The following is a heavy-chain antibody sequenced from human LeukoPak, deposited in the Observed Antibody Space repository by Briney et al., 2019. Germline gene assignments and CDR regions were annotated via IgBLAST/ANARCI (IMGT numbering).Heavy chain of an antibody. CDR2: IAWDDDK. J-gene: IGHJ4*02. Sequence: SGPTLVNPTQTLTLSCTFSGFSLSTSGMCVSWIRQPPGKALEWLARIAWDDDKYYSTSLKTRLTISKDTSKNQVVLTMTNMDPADTATYYCARIQLLAAAPDYWGQGTLVTVSS. V-gene: IGHV2-70*11. CDR3: ARIQLLAAAPDY. CDR1: GFSLSTSGMC. D-gene: IGHD6-13*01.